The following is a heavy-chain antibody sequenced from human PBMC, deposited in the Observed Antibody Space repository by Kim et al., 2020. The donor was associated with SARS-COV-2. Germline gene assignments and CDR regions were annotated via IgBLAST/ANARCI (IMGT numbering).Heavy chain of an antibody. J-gene: IGHJ1*01. Sequence: GGSLRLSCAASGFTFRGEWMHWVRQVPGKGLVWVACINNEGTRTWYADSVKGRFTISRDNARNTLDLQMSSLSAGDTAVYYCTRDFEYKAFWGQGTLVSV. CDR3: TRDFEYKAF. CDR2: INNEGTRT. CDR1: GFTFRGEW. D-gene: IGHD1-1*01. V-gene: IGHV3-74*01.